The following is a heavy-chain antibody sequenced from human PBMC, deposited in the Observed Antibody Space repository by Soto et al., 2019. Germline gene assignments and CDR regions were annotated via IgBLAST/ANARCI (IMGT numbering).Heavy chain of an antibody. CDR1: GGSFSGYY. J-gene: IGHJ4*02. CDR2: INHSGST. V-gene: IGHV4-34*01. D-gene: IGHD2-8*02. Sequence: QLQLQQWGAGLLKPSETLSLTCAVYGGSFSGYYWTWIRQPPGTGLEWIGEINHSGSTNYNPSLKSRVTISVDTSKNQFSLKLTSVTAADTAVYYCARDKITGLFDYWGQGNLGTVSS. CDR3: ARDKITGLFDY.